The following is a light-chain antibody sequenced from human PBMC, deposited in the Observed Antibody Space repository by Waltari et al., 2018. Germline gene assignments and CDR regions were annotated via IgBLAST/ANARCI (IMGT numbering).Light chain of an antibody. CDR2: KDT. CDR3: QSADSSGTYKV. CDR1: ALPKQY. Sequence: SYELTQPPSVSVSPGQTARITCTGDALPKQYAYWYQQKPGQAPVLVIYKDTERPSGIPERFSGSSSGKTVTLTISGVQAEDEADYYCQSADSSGTYKVFDGGTKLTVL. V-gene: IGLV3-25*03. J-gene: IGLJ3*02.